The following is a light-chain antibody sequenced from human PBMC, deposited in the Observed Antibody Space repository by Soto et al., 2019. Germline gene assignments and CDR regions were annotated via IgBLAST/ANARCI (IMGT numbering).Light chain of an antibody. V-gene: IGLV2-23*02. CDR2: EVT. CDR3: YTYTGIPTSLFV. CDR1: SRDIGTSNL. Sequence: QSALTQPASVSVSPGQSITISCTGTSRDIGTSNLVSWYQQYPGKAPKLIIFEVTRRPSGISNRFSGSKSGNTASLTISGLQPEDEADYYCYTYTGIPTSLFVFGAG. J-gene: IGLJ1*01.